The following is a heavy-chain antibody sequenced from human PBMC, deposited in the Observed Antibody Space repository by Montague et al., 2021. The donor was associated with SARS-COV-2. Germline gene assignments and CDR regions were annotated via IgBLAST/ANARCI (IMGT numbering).Heavy chain of an antibody. CDR3: ASGLDYGDYYYYYGMDV. CDR1: GFTFSSYA. D-gene: IGHD4-17*01. J-gene: IGHJ6*02. Sequence: SLRLSCAASGFTFSSYAMSWVRQAPGKGLGWASAICGSGGSTYYADSVKGRFTISRDNSKNTLSLQMNSLRAEDTAVYYCASGLDYGDYYYYYGMDVWGQGNTVPVSS. V-gene: IGHV3-23*01. CDR2: ICGSGGST.